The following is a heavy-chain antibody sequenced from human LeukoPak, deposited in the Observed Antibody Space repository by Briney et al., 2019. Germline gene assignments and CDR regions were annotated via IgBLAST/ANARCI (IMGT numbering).Heavy chain of an antibody. J-gene: IGHJ4*02. CDR1: GYSINGGYY. CDR3: AGKYYYDSSGYFYVDY. CDR2: IYHSGST. V-gene: IGHV4-38-2*02. Sequence: SETLSLTCTVSGYSINGGYYWGWIRQPPGKGLEWIGSIYHSGSTYYNPSLKSRVTISLDTSKNQFSLKLTSVTAADTAVYYCAGKYYYDSSGYFYVDYWGQGTLVTVSS. D-gene: IGHD3-22*01.